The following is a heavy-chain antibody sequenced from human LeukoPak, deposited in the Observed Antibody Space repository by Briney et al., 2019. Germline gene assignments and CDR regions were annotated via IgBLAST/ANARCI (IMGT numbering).Heavy chain of an antibody. D-gene: IGHD2-2*01. V-gene: IGHV2-5*02. Sequence: SGPTLVKPTQTLTLTCTFSGFSLSTSGVGVGWIRQPPGKALEWLALIYWDDDKRYSPSLKSRLTITKDTSKNQVVLTMTNMDPVDTATYYCARALVVVPAAPFDYWGQGTLVTVSS. CDR2: IYWDDDK. CDR1: GFSLSTSGVG. CDR3: ARALVVVPAAPFDY. J-gene: IGHJ4*02.